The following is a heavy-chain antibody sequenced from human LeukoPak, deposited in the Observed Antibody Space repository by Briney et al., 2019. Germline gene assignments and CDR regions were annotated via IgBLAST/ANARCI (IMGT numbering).Heavy chain of an antibody. Sequence: PGGSLRLSCAASGFTFSSYAVTWVRQAPGKGLEWVSVISGRGGSTYYVDSVKGRFTISRDNSKNTLYLQMNSLRAEDTAVYYCAKDLIAATGTCDYWGQGTLVTVSS. CDR3: AKDLIAATGTCDY. CDR2: ISGRGGST. D-gene: IGHD6-13*01. V-gene: IGHV3-23*01. J-gene: IGHJ4*02. CDR1: GFTFSSYA.